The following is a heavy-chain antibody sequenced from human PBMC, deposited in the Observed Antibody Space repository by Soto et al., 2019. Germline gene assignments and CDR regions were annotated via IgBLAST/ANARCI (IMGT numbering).Heavy chain of an antibody. V-gene: IGHV3-23*01. J-gene: IGHJ4*02. CDR2: ISGNGGST. CDR3: AKLRAKSHIAVPFDY. Sequence: EVHLLDSGGGLAQPGGSLKLSCATSGFTFGNFAMSWVRQAPGKGLEWVSAISGNGGSTYYADSVKGRFTISRDNSKNTLYLQMNSLTAEDTAVYFCAKLRAKSHIAVPFDYWGQGSLVXV. CDR1: GFTFGNFA. D-gene: IGHD2-15*01.